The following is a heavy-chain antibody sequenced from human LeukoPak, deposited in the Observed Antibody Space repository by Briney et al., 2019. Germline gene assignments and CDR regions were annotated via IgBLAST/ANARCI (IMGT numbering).Heavy chain of an antibody. J-gene: IGHJ4*02. CDR1: GYTFTSYD. Sequence: ASVKVSCKASGYTFTSYDINWVRQATGQGLEWMGWINPNSGGTNYAQKFQGRVTMTRDTSISTAYMELSRLRSDDTAVYYCARGKDFWCDYWGQGTLVTVSS. V-gene: IGHV1-2*02. CDR2: INPNSGGT. D-gene: IGHD3-3*01. CDR3: ARGKDFWCDY.